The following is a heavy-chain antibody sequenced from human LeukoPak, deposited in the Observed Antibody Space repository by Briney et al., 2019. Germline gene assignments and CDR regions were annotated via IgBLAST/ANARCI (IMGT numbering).Heavy chain of an antibody. J-gene: IGHJ3*02. CDR1: GGSLSGYY. Sequence: SETLSLTCAVYGGSLSGYYWSWIRQPPGKGLEWIGEINHSGSTNCNPSLKSRVTISVDTSKNQFSLKLSSVTAADTAVYYCARAGVAGSYYYDAFDIWGQGTMVTASS. D-gene: IGHD3-10*01. CDR3: ARAGVAGSYYYDAFDI. V-gene: IGHV4-34*01. CDR2: INHSGST.